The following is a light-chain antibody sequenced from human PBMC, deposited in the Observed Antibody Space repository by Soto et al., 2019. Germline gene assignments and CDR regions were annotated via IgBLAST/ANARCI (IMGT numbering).Light chain of an antibody. CDR1: QSISSW. J-gene: IGKJ1*01. CDR2: RAS. V-gene: IGKV1-5*03. Sequence: DIQMTQSPSTLSAFVGDTVTITCRASQSISSWLAWYQQKPGKAPKLLIYRASSLQSGVPSRFSGSGSGTEFTLTISSLQPDDFATYYCQQYNSYWWTFGQGTKVEIK. CDR3: QQYNSYWWT.